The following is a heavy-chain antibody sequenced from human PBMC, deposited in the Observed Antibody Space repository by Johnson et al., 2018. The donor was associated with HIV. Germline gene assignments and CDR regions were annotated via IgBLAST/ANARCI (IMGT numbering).Heavy chain of an antibody. CDR3: ARDGPSAAV. CDR1: GFTFSDYY. CDR2: ISTNVNDM. D-gene: IGHD6-25*01. V-gene: IGHV3-11*01. Sequence: QVQLVESRGGVVRPGGSLRLSCAASGFTFSDYYMSWIRQAPGKGLEWVSYISTNVNDMYYEDSVKGRFTISRDNSKNTLYLQMNSLRAEDTAVYYCARDGPSAAVCGQGTMVTVSS. J-gene: IGHJ3*01.